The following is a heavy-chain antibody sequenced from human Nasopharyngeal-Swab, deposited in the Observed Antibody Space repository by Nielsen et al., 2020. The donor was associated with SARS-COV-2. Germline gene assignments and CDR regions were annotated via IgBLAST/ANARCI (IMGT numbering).Heavy chain of an antibody. CDR2: ISGDGGST. V-gene: IGHV3-43*02. J-gene: IGHJ6*03. D-gene: IGHD2-21*01. Sequence: GESLKISCAASGFTFDEYAMHWVRQAPGKGLEWVSLISGDGGSTYYADSVKGRFTISRDNSKNSLYLQMNSLRTEDTALYYCAKDITDGVDCGGDCSYMDVWGKGTTVTVSS. CDR3: AKDITDGVDCGGDCSYMDV. CDR1: GFTFDEYA.